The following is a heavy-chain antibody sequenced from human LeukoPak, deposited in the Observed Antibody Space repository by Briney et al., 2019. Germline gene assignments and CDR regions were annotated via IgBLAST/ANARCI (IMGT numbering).Heavy chain of an antibody. CDR3: ARDLRNYYDGGYNYMDV. CDR1: GFTFSSYG. D-gene: IGHD3-22*01. Sequence: PGGSLRLSGAASGFTFSSYGMHWVRQAPGKGLEWVAFIRYDGSNKYYADSVKGRFTISRDNSKNTLYLQMNSLRAEDTAVYYCARDLRNYYDGGYNYMDVWGKGTTVTVSS. CDR2: IRYDGSNK. J-gene: IGHJ6*03. V-gene: IGHV3-30*02.